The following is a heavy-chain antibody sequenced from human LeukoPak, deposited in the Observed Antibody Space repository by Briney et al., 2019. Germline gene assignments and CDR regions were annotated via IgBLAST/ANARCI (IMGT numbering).Heavy chain of an antibody. CDR2: IYYSGST. CDR1: GGSISSYY. J-gene: IGHJ6*03. Sequence: PSETLSLTCTVSGGSISSYYWSWIRQPPGKGLEWIGYIYYSGSTNYNPSLKSRVTISVDTSKNQFSLKLSSVTAADTAVYYCARVGNLYYDFWSGYYQRDYYYYMDVWGKGTTVTVSS. D-gene: IGHD3-3*01. V-gene: IGHV4-59*01. CDR3: ARVGNLYYDFWSGYYQRDYYYYMDV.